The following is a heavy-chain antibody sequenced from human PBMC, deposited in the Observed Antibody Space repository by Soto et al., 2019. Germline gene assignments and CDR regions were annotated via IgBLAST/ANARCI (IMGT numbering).Heavy chain of an antibody. Sequence: PSETLSLTCAVHGGSFSGYYWDWILQPPGKGLEWIGEVNHGGTSNYNPSLKSRAIISVDTSKNQFSLKLTSVTAEDTAIYYCAMVDVYVTPSPQDVWGQGTTVTVSS. J-gene: IGHJ6*02. CDR2: VNHGGTS. V-gene: IGHV4-34*01. CDR3: AMVDVYVTPSPQDV. CDR1: GGSFSGYY. D-gene: IGHD3-16*01.